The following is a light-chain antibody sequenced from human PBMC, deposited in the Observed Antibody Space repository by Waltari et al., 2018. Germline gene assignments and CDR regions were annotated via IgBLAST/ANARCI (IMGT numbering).Light chain of an antibody. Sequence: QSALTQPASVSGSPGQSITISCTGTNNDVGASKFVSWYQQHPGRAPQLMVYVVTERPSGISYRFSGSKSANTASLTSSGLLPEDEAIYYCCSFTATHTLLFGGGTTVTVL. CDR1: NNDVGASKF. CDR2: VVT. V-gene: IGLV2-14*03. J-gene: IGLJ2*01. CDR3: CSFTATHTLL.